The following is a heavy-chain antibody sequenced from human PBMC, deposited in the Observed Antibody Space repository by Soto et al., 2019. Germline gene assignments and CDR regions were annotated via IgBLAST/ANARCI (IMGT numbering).Heavy chain of an antibody. CDR1: GFTFSSYA. CDR2: ISGSGGST. V-gene: IGHV3-23*01. CDR3: AKDQSDLHWYFDL. J-gene: IGHJ2*01. Sequence: EVQLLESGGGLVQPGGSLRLSCAASGFTFSSYAMSWVRQAPGKGLEWISAISGSGGSTYYADSVKGRFTISRDNSKNTLYLQMNSLRAEDTAVYYCAKDQSDLHWYFDLWGRGTLVTVSS.